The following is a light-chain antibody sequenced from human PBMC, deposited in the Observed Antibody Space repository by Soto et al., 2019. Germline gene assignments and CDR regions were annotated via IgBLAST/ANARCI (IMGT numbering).Light chain of an antibody. CDR2: EGS. J-gene: IGLJ1*01. CDR3: CSYAGSSTYV. V-gene: IGLV2-23*01. CDR1: SSEVGSYNL. Sequence: SVRKQPASVSGSPGQSITISCTGTSSEVGSYNLVSWYQQHPGKAPKLMIYEGSKRPSGVSNRFSGSKSGNTASLTISGLQAEDEADYYCCSYAGSSTYVFGTGTKVTVL.